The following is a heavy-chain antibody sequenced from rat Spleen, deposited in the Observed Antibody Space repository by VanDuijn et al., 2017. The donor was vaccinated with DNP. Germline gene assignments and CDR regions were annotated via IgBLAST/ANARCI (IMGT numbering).Heavy chain of an antibody. V-gene: IGHV5-34*01. Sequence: EVQLVESGGGLVQPGRSLKLSCLASGFTFSNYGMNWIRQAPGKGLEWVASISSSSSYIYYADTVKGRFTISRENAKNTLYLQMTSLRSEDTALYYCARQINYFDYWGQGVMVTVSS. CDR1: GFTFSNYG. J-gene: IGHJ2*01. CDR3: ARQINYFDY. D-gene: IGHD2-1*01. CDR2: ISSSSSYI.